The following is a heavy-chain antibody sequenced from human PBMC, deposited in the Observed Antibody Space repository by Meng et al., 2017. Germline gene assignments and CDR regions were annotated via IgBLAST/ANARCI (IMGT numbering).Heavy chain of an antibody. D-gene: IGHD3-22*01. CDR1: GYTFTSYA. CDR3: ARGFTYYYDSSGDSALAFDI. CDR2: MNPNIGNT. Sequence: ASVKVSCKASGYTFTSYAINWVRQATGQGLEWMGWMNPNIGNTGYAQKFQGRVTMTRNTPISTAYMELSSLRSEDTAVYYCARGFTYYYDSSGDSALAFDIWGQGTMVTVSS. V-gene: IGHV1-8*01. J-gene: IGHJ3*02.